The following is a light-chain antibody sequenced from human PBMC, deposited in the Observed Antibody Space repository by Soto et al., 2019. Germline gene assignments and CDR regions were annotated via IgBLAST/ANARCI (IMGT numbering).Light chain of an antibody. CDR1: QSVSSN. CDR2: GAS. V-gene: IGKV3-15*01. CDR3: QQYNNWPRT. J-gene: IGKJ1*01. Sequence: EIVMTQSPATLSVSPGERATLSCRASQSVSSNLAWYQQKPGQAPRLLIYGASTRATGIPARFSGSGSGTEGELTISSLQSEDFAVYYCQQYNNWPRTFGQGTKVEIK.